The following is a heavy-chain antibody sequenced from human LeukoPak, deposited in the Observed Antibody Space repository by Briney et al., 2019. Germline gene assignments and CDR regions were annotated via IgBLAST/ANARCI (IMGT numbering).Heavy chain of an antibody. J-gene: IGHJ4*02. CDR3: VRVREKWGSGFDS. CDR1: GFSFSNYW. CDR2: IKENGNEK. D-gene: IGHD7-27*01. Sequence: PGGSLRLSCGASGFSFSNYWMSWVRQAPGKGLEWVANIKENGNEKYYVDSVKGRFTISRDNAESSLYLQMNNLRAEDTAVYYCVRVREKWGSGFDSWGQGTLVTVSS. V-gene: IGHV3-7*01.